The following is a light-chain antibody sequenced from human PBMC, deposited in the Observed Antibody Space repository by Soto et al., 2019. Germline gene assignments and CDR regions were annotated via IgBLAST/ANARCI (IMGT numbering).Light chain of an antibody. CDR3: QQSYSTPV. Sequence: DIQMTQSPSSLSASVGDRVTITCRASQSISSYLNWYQQKPGKAPKLLIYAASSLQSGVPSRFSGSGSGTAFPLTISSLQPEDFATYYCQQSYSTPVFGPGTKLEIK. J-gene: IGKJ2*01. CDR2: AAS. CDR1: QSISSY. V-gene: IGKV1-39*01.